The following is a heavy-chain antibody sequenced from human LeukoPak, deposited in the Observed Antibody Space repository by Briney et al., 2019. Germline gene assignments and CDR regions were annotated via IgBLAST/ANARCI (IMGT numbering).Heavy chain of an antibody. CDR2: ISSSGSTI. Sequence: GGSLRLSCAASGFTFSSYEMNWVCQAPGKGLEWVSYISSSGSTIYYADSVKGRFTISRDNAKNSLYLQMNSLRAEDTAVYYCARDGDCGGACGNGFDIWGQGTMVTVSS. CDR1: GFTFSSYE. CDR3: ARDGDCGGACGNGFDI. J-gene: IGHJ3*02. V-gene: IGHV3-48*03. D-gene: IGHD2-21*02.